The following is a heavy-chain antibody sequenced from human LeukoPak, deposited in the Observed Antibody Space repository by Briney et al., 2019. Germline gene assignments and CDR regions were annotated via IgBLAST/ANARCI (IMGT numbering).Heavy chain of an antibody. CDR3: ARLSGGGYDTGGCDY. CDR2: ISTSGSTI. D-gene: IGHD2-8*02. J-gene: IGHJ4*02. CDR1: GFTFSSYE. V-gene: IGHV3-48*03. Sequence: GGSLRLSCAASGFTFSSYEMNWVRQAPGQGLEWVSYISTSGSTIYYADSVKGRFTITRDTANNSLYLQMNRLRSDDTVVYYCARLSGGGYDTGGCDYWGQGTLVTVSS.